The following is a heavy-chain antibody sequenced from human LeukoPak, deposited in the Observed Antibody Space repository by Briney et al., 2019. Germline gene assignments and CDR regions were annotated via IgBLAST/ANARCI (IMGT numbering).Heavy chain of an antibody. CDR3: ARDLDDSSGYYGY. D-gene: IGHD3-22*01. V-gene: IGHV3-23*01. J-gene: IGHJ4*02. CDR1: GFTFITNA. Sequence: GGSLRLSCAASGFTFITNAMSWVRQAPGKGLEWVSAVSGSGRDTYYAGSVKGRFTVSRDNSKNTLYLQMNSLRAEDTAVYYCARDLDDSSGYYGYWGQGTLVTVSS. CDR2: VSGSGRDT.